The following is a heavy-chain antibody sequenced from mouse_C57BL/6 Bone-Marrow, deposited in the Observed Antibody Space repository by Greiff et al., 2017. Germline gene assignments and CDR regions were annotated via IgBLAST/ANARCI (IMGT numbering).Heavy chain of an antibody. J-gene: IGHJ3*01. CDR2: ISNGGGST. V-gene: IGHV5-12*01. Sequence: EVKVVGSGGGLVQPGGSLKLSCAASGFTFSDYYMYWVRQTPEKRLEWVAYISNGGGSTYYPDTVKGRFTISRDNAKNTLYLQMSRLKSEDTAMYYCARNYGNYRFAYWGQGTLVTVSA. CDR3: ARNYGNYRFAY. D-gene: IGHD2-1*01. CDR1: GFTFSDYY.